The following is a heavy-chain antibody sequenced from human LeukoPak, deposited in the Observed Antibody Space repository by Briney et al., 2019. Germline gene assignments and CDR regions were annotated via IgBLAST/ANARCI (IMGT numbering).Heavy chain of an antibody. J-gene: IGHJ3*02. CDR2: TYYRSKWYN. Sequence: SQTLSLTCAISGDSVSSNSAAWSSIRLSPSRGLELLGRTYYRSKWYNDYAVSVRSRITINPDTSKTLFSLQLNSVTPEATAEYYCATTVETGDAFDIWGPGTRVTVSS. CDR1: GDSVSSNSAA. CDR3: ATTVETGDAFDI. D-gene: IGHD1-1*01. V-gene: IGHV6-1*01.